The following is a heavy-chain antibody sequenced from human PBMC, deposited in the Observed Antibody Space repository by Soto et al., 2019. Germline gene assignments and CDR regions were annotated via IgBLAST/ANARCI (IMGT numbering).Heavy chain of an antibody. Sequence: VKVSCKASGYTFTGYYMHWVRQAPGQGLEWMGWINPNSGGTNYAQKFQGWVTMTRDTSISTAYMELSRLRSDDTAVYYCARGSAVVAHAFDIWGQGTMVTVS. CDR1: GYTFTGYY. CDR3: ARGSAVVAHAFDI. V-gene: IGHV1-2*04. CDR2: INPNSGGT. J-gene: IGHJ3*02. D-gene: IGHD2-2*01.